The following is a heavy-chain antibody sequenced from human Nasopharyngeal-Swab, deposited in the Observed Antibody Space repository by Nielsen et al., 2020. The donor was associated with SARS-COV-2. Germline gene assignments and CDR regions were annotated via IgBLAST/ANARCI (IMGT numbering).Heavy chain of an antibody. J-gene: IGHJ4*02. V-gene: IGHV3-30*04. D-gene: IGHD6-13*01. CDR2: ISYDGSNK. CDR3: ARWSSSWSLVT. CDR1: GFTFSSYA. Sequence: GGSLRLSCAASGFTFSSYAMHWVRQAPGKGLEWVAVISYDGSNKYYADSVKGRFTISRDNSKNTLYLQMNSLRAEDTAVYYCARWSSSWSLVTWGQGTLVTVSS.